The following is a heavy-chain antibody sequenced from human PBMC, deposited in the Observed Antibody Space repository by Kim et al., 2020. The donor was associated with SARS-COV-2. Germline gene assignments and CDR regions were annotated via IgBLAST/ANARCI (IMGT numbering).Heavy chain of an antibody. D-gene: IGHD5-12*01. CDR3: ASRRGYSGYDDY. Sequence: YYNPTRKSRVTISVDTSKNQFSLKLSSGAAADTDVYYCASRRGYSGYDDYWGQGTLVTVSS. J-gene: IGHJ4*02. V-gene: IGHV4-31*02.